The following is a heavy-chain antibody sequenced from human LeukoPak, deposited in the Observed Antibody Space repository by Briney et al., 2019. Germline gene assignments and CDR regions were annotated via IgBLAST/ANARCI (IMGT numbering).Heavy chain of an antibody. CDR3: AKSRGFFDY. D-gene: IGHD3-3*01. V-gene: IGHV3-74*01. CDR1: GFTFSSYW. J-gene: IGHJ4*02. CDR2: VEGDGSDG. Sequence: GGSLRLSCAASGFTFSSYWMHWVRQAPGKGLVWVSRVEGDGSDGNYADSVKGRFTISRDNSKNTVYLQMNSLRAEDTAVYYCAKSRGFFDYWGQGTLVTVSS.